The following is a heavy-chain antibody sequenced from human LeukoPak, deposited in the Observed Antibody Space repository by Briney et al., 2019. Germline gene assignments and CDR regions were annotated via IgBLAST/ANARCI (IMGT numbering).Heavy chain of an antibody. V-gene: IGHV4-34*09. Sequence: KPSETLSLTCAVYGGSFSGYYWSWIRQPPGKGLEWIGEINHSGSTNYNPSLKSRVTISVDTSKNQFSLKLSSVTAADTAVYYCARGTPYYDSSGYPFDYWGQGTLVTVSS. CDR1: GGSFSGYY. D-gene: IGHD3-22*01. CDR3: ARGTPYYDSSGYPFDY. CDR2: INHSGST. J-gene: IGHJ4*02.